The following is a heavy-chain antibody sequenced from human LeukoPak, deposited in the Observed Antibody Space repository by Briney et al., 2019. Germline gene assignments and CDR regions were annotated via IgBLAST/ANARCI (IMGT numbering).Heavy chain of an antibody. CDR1: GGSISSSSYY. CDR3: ARRFSGSNYYFDY. J-gene: IGHJ4*02. D-gene: IGHD1-20*01. V-gene: IGHV4-39*01. CDR2: IYYSGST. Sequence: SETLSLTCTVSGGSISSSSYYWGWIRQPPGKGLEWIGSIYYSGSTYYNPSLKSRVTISVDTSKNQFSLKLSSVTAADTAVYYCARRFSGSNYYFDYWGQGTLVTVSS.